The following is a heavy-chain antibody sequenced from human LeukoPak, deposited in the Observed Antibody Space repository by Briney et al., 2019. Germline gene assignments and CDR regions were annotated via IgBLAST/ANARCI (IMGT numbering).Heavy chain of an antibody. J-gene: IGHJ4*02. CDR3: ARDHDILTGYYRRYCSGGSCSALDY. CDR1: GYTFTGYY. CDR2: INPNSGGT. V-gene: IGHV1-2*02. Sequence: ASVKVSCKASGYTFTGYYMHWVRQAPGQGLEWMGWINPNSGGTKYAQKFQGRVTMTRDTSISTAYMELSRLRPDDTAVYYCARDHDILTGYYRRYCSGGSCSALDYWGQGTLVTVSS. D-gene: IGHD2-15*01.